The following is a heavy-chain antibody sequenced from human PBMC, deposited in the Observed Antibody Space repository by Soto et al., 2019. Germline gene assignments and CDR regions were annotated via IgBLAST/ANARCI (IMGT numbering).Heavy chain of an antibody. J-gene: IGHJ6*02. Sequence: QVQLVQSGPEMKKPGASVKLSCKASGYTFTTYSMHWVRQAPGQRLEWMGWIHAGNGNTEHSQKFQGRGTITRDTSASTAYLELGSLRSEDTAVYYCARSACRSTSGSNYYAYGMDVWGQGTAVNV. CDR1: GYTFTTYS. CDR3: ARSACRSTSGSNYYAYGMDV. D-gene: IGHD2-2*01. CDR2: IHAGNGNT. V-gene: IGHV1-3*01.